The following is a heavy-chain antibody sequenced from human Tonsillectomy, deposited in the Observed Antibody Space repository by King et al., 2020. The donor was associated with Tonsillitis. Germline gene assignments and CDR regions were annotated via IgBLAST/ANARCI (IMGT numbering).Heavy chain of an antibody. V-gene: IGHV3-53*04. CDR2: IYNGGST. CDR1: GFTVSNNY. J-gene: IGHJ6*02. D-gene: IGHD1-26*01. Sequence: VQLVESGGGLVQPGGSLRLSCAASGFTVSNNYMSWVRQAPGKGLEWVSVIYNGGSTYYADSVKGRFTISRHNSKNTQYLQMNSLRAEDTAVYYCASGAAYYYYGMDVWGQGTTVTVFS. CDR3: ASGAAYYYYGMDV.